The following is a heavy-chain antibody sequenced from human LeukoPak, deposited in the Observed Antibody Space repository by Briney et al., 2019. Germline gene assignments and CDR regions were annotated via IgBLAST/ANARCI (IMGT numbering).Heavy chain of an antibody. D-gene: IGHD1-1*01. CDR2: VHYSGGT. CDR1: GGSVSSYY. J-gene: IGHJ4*02. V-gene: IGHV4-59*02. Sequence: KASETLSLTCTVSGGSVSSYYWSWIRQPPGRGLEWIASVHYSGGTKYNPSLKSRVSLSFDTSKQQFSLRLSSVTAADTAVYYCARDLELERNRWNYFESWGQGTLVTVSS. CDR3: ARDLELERNRWNYFES.